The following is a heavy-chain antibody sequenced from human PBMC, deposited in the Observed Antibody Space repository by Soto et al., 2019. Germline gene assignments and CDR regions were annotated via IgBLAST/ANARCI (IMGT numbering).Heavy chain of an antibody. J-gene: IGHJ4*02. Sequence: QPGGSLRLSCATSGFTFSSHGMSWVRQAPGKGLDWVSGVSGDGRNTYYADSVKGRLTISRDNSKNTLFLQKNSLRAEDTAVYYCAKNGLSSSTSAIDCWGQGTLVTVSS. D-gene: IGHD6-6*01. CDR2: VSGDGRNT. CDR3: AKNGLSSSTSAIDC. CDR1: GFTFSSHG. V-gene: IGHV3-23*01.